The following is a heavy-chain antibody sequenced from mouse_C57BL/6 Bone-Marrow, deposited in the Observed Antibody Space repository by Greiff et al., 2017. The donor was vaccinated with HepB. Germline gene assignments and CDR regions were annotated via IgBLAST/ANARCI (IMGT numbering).Heavy chain of an antibody. D-gene: IGHD2-2*01. J-gene: IGHJ3*01. V-gene: IGHV1-77*01. CDR1: GYTFTDYY. CDR2: IGPGSGRT. CDR3: AGGGYDPAWFDY. Sequence: QVQLQQSGAELVKPGASVKISCKASGYTFTDYYIYWVKQRPGQGLEWIGKIGPGSGRTYYKEKVKGKATLTADKSSSTAYMQLSSLTSEDSAVYCCAGGGYDPAWFDYEGQGTLITVSA.